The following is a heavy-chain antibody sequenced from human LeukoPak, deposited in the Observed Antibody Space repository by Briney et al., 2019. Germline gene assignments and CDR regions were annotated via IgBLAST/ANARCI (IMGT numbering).Heavy chain of an antibody. Sequence: SQTLSLTCTVSGGSISSGSYYWSWIRHPAGKGLEWIGRIYTSGSTNYNPSLKSRVTISVDTSKNQFSLKLSSVTAADTAVYYCARERIVGALYYFDYWGQGTLVTVSS. V-gene: IGHV4-61*02. CDR1: GGSISSGSYY. CDR3: ARERIVGALYYFDY. CDR2: IYTSGST. D-gene: IGHD1-26*01. J-gene: IGHJ4*02.